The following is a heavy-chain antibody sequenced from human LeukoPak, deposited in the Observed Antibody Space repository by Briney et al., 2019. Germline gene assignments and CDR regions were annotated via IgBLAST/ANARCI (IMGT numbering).Heavy chain of an antibody. J-gene: IGHJ4*02. CDR3: ARLGPMATTDYFDY. D-gene: IGHD5-24*01. CDR2: ISSSGSTI. CDR1: GFTFSSYE. V-gene: IGHV3-48*03. Sequence: PGGSLRLSCAASGFTFSSYEMNWVRQAPGKGLEWVSYISSSGSTIYYADSVKGRFTISRDNAKNSLYLQMNSLRAEDTAVYYCARLGPMATTDYFDYWGQGTLVTVSS.